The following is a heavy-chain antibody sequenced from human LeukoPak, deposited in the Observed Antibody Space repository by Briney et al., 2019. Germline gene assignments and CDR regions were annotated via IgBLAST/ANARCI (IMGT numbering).Heavy chain of an antibody. CDR2: ISAYDANT. D-gene: IGHD3-16*01. Sequence: GASVKVSCKASGYTFTSYGISWVRQAPGQGLEWMGWISAYDANTNYAPKLQGRVTVTTDTSTSTAYMELRSLRSDDTAVYYCAREGLGELTLDCWGQGTLVTVSS. J-gene: IGHJ4*02. CDR3: AREGLGELTLDC. CDR1: GYTFTSYG. V-gene: IGHV1-18*01.